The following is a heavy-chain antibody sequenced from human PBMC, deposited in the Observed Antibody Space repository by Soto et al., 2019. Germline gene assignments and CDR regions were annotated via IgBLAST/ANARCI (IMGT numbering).Heavy chain of an antibody. CDR2: INHSGST. Sequence: SETLSLTCAVYGGSFSGYYWSWIRQPPGKGLEWIGEINHSGSTNYNPSLKSRVTISVDTSKNQFSLKLSSVTAADTAVYYCASRGRDSSGYYSSNWFDPWGQGTLVTVSS. D-gene: IGHD3-22*01. J-gene: IGHJ5*02. CDR1: GGSFSGYY. CDR3: ASRGRDSSGYYSSNWFDP. V-gene: IGHV4-34*01.